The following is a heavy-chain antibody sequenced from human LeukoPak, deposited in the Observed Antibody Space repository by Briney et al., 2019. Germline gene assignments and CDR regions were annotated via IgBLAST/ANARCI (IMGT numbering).Heavy chain of an antibody. Sequence: ASVKVSCKASGYTFTSYYMHWVRQAPGQGLEWMGWISAYNGNTNYAQKLQGRVTMTTDTSTSTAYMELRSLRSDDTAVYYCARSSRTQFDPWGQGTLVTVSS. CDR2: ISAYNGNT. CDR1: GYTFTSYY. CDR3: ARSSRTQFDP. V-gene: IGHV1-18*04. J-gene: IGHJ5*02.